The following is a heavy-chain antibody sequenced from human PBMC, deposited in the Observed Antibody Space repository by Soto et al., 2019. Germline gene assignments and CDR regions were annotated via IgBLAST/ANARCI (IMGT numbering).Heavy chain of an antibody. D-gene: IGHD6-19*01. J-gene: IGHJ5*02. CDR1: GYTFTSYA. CDR2: INAGNGNT. CDR3: ARGVAGPLHWFDP. V-gene: IGHV1-3*01. Sequence: GASVKVSCKASGYTFTSYAMHWVRQAPGQRLEWMGWINAGNGNTKYSQKFQGRVTITRGTSASTAYMELSSLRSEDTAVYYCARGVAGPLHWFDPWGQGTLVTVSS.